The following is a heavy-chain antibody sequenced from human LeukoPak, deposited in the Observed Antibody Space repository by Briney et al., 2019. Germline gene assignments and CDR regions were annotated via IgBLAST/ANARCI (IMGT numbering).Heavy chain of an antibody. CDR1: GGSFSSSTYY. CDR3: ARNGTSTSPPGGAFDI. Sequence: PSETLSLTCTVSGGSFSSSTYYWGWIRQAPGKGLEWIGSIYNTVSIHYNPSLKSRVSISMDTSKSHFSLRLSSVTAADTAIYYCARNGTSTSPPGGAFDIWGQGTKVIVSS. V-gene: IGHV4-39*07. D-gene: IGHD4-23*01. J-gene: IGHJ3*02. CDR2: IYNTVSI.